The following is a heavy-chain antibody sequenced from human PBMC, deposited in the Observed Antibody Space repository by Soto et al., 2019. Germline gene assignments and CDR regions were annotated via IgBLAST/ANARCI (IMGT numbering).Heavy chain of an antibody. CDR2: FDPEDGET. CDR1: GYTLTELS. J-gene: IGHJ4*02. Sequence: ASVKVSCKVSGYTLTELSMHWVRQAPGKGLEWMGGFDPEDGETIYAQKFQGRVTMTEDTSTDTAYMELSSLRSEDTAVYYFATVLEGGYSYVPNYWGQGTLVTVSS. CDR3: ATVLEGGYSYVPNY. V-gene: IGHV1-24*01. D-gene: IGHD5-18*01.